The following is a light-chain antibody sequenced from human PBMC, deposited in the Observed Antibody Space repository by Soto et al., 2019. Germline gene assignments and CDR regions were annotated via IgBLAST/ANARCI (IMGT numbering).Light chain of an antibody. CDR2: GAS. CDR3: QQYNTWHPKMA. V-gene: IGKV3-15*01. Sequence: VVTQSPATLSVFPGETATLSCRASQSVSSDLAWYQQRPDQAPRLLIHGASTRATGIPARVRGSGSGTGFRLTISSLQSEDFATYYCQQYNTWHPKMAFGRGTKVEIK. J-gene: IGKJ1*01. CDR1: QSVSSD.